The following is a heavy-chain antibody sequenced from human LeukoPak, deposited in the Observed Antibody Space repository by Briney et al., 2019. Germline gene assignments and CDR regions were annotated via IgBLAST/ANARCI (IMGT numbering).Heavy chain of an antibody. CDR3: ARDAYPWPSSSSWKKRDGFDY. Sequence: KTSETLSLTCSVSGGSISSSSYYWGWIRQPPGKGLEWIGSIYYSGSTYYNPSLKSRVTISVDTSKNQFSLKLSTVTAADTAVYYCARDAYPWPSSSSWKKRDGFDYWGQGTLVTVSS. V-gene: IGHV4-39*07. CDR1: GGSISSSSYY. D-gene: IGHD6-13*01. J-gene: IGHJ4*02. CDR2: IYYSGST.